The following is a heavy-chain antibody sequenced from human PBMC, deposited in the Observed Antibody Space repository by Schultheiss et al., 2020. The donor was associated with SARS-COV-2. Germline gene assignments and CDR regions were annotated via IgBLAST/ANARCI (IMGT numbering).Heavy chain of an antibody. D-gene: IGHD4-17*01. CDR1: GGSISSSSYY. Sequence: SETLSLTCTVSGGSISSSSYYWGWIRQPPGKGLEWIGSIYYSGSTYYNPSLKSRVTISVDTSKNQFSLKLSSVTAADTAVYYCARDLGPNRFLDDYGDQSPWGQGTLVTVSS. J-gene: IGHJ5*02. V-gene: IGHV4-39*07. CDR2: IYYSGST. CDR3: ARDLGPNRFLDDYGDQSP.